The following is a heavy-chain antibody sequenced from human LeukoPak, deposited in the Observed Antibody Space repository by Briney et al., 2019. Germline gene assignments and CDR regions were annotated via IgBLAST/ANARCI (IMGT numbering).Heavy chain of an antibody. CDR1: GGSISSSSYY. J-gene: IGHJ4*02. D-gene: IGHD3-10*01. CDR2: IYYSGST. V-gene: IGHV4-39*01. CDR3: ASGGSDYYGSGSYYNGYYFDY. Sequence: PSETLSLTCTASGGSISSSSYYWGWIRQPPGKGLEWIGSIYYSGSTYYNPSLKSRVTISVDTSKNQFSLKLSSVTTADTAVYYCASGGSDYYGSGSYYNGYYFDYWGQGTLVTVSS.